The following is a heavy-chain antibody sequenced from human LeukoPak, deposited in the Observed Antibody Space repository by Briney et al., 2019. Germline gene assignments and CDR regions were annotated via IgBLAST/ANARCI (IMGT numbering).Heavy chain of an antibody. CDR1: GGTFSSYA. CDR2: INPNSGGT. D-gene: IGHD3-10*01. J-gene: IGHJ5*02. CDR3: AREPLYYYGSGSCHPPFDP. Sequence: ASVKVSCKASGGTFSSYAISWVRQAPGQGLEWMGWINPNSGGTNYAQKFQGRVTMTRDTSISTAYMELSRLRSDDTAVYYCAREPLYYYGSGSCHPPFDPWGQGTLVTVSS. V-gene: IGHV1-2*02.